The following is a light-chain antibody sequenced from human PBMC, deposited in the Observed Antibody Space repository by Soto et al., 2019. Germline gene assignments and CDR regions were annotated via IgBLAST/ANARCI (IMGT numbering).Light chain of an antibody. CDR1: QSISNH. CDR3: QRTYT. Sequence: DIQMTQSPSSLPASVGDRVNITCRASQSISNHLNWYQQKPGKAPKLLIYAASSLQSGVPSRFSGSGSGTDFTLTISSLQTEDSATYYCQRTYTFGQGTSLEIK. J-gene: IGKJ2*01. V-gene: IGKV1-39*01. CDR2: AAS.